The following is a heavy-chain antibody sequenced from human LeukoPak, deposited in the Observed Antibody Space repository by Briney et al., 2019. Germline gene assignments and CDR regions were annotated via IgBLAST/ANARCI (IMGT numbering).Heavy chain of an antibody. J-gene: IGHJ5*02. CDR2: MNPNSGNT. V-gene: IGHV1-8*01. CDR3: AYSGSSTRRFDP. CDR1: GYTFTSYD. Sequence: ASVKVSCKASGYTFTSYDINWVRQATGQGLEWMGWMNPNSGNTGYAQKFQGRVTITRNTSISTAYMELSSLRSEDTAVYYCAYSGSSTRRFDPWGQGTLVTVSS. D-gene: IGHD1-26*01.